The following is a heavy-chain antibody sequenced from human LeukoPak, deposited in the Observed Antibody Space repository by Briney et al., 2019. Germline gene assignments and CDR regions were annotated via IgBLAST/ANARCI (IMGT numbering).Heavy chain of an antibody. J-gene: IGHJ4*02. D-gene: IGHD6-13*01. CDR1: GFTFSDYS. V-gene: IGHV3-21*01. CDR2: ISSSSSNI. Sequence: GGSLRPSFAASGFTFSDYSMNWVRQAPGKGLEWVSFISSSSSNIYYADSVKGRFTISRDNAKNSVYLQMNSLRAEDTAVYYCARAYYSSSWYGDYWGQGTLVTVSS. CDR3: ARAYYSSSWYGDY.